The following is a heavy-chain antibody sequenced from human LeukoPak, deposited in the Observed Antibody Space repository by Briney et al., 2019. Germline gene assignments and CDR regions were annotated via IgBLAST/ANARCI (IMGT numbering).Heavy chain of an antibody. V-gene: IGHV3-53*01. CDR2: IHSGGNT. Sequence: PGGSLTLSCAASGFTVSSTYMHWVRQAPGKGLEWVSVIHSGGNTYYADSVKGRFTISRDNSKNTLYLQMNSLRAEDTAVYYCARGLRSLPMSTFDYWGQGSLVTVSS. J-gene: IGHJ4*02. CDR3: ARGLRSLPMSTFDY. CDR1: GFTVSSTY. D-gene: IGHD3-16*01.